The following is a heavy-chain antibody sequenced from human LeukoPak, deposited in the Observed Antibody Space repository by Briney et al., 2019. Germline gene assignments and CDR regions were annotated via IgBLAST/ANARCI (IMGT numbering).Heavy chain of an antibody. CDR3: ARDRIPYTGDDYAFDY. CDR1: GFTFTSYE. J-gene: IGHJ4*02. V-gene: IGHV3-48*03. CDR2: ISSSGRTI. D-gene: IGHD5-12*01. Sequence: GGTLRLLRAASGFTFTSYEMNWGRDAPGKGLEWVSYISSSGRTIYYADSVKGRFTICGDNAKNSLYLQMNSLRAEDTAVYYCARDRIPYTGDDYAFDYWGQGTLVTVSS.